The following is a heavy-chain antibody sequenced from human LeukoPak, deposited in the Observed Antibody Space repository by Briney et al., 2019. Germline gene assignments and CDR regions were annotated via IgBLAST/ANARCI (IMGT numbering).Heavy chain of an antibody. CDR2: IIPLFGTA. Sequence: SVKVSCKASGGTFSGYAISWVRQAPGQGLEWMGGIIPLFGTANYAQKFQARVTITADKSTSTGYMELSSLRSEDTAVYYCARGVYVWWELHRNWFDPWGQGTLVTVSS. J-gene: IGHJ5*02. D-gene: IGHD1-26*01. CDR3: ARGVYVWWELHRNWFDP. CDR1: GGTFSGYA. V-gene: IGHV1-69*06.